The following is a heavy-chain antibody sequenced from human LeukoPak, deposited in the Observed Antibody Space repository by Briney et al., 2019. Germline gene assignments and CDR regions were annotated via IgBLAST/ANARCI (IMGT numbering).Heavy chain of an antibody. V-gene: IGHV3-30*03. D-gene: IGHD1-1*01. Sequence: PGGSLRLSCAASGFTFSSYGVHWVRQAPGMGLEWVATISYDGSNKWYADSVKGRFTFSRDNSKNTVYLQMNSLRPEDTAVYYCARDLVAGTTGTTAYAFDIWGQGTMVTVSS. CDR1: GFTFSSYG. CDR3: ARDLVAGTTGTTAYAFDI. CDR2: ISYDGSNK. J-gene: IGHJ3*02.